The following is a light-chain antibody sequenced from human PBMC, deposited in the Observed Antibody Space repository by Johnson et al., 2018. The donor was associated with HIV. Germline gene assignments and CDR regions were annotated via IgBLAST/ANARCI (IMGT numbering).Light chain of an antibody. CDR2: ENN. Sequence: QSVLTQPPSVSAAPGQKVTISCSGSSSNIGNNYVSWYQQLPGTAPKLLIYENNKRPSGIPDRFSGSKSGTSATLGITGLQTGDEADYYCGTWDSSLSAGVCGTETKVTVL. CDR3: GTWDSSLSAGV. V-gene: IGLV1-51*02. J-gene: IGLJ1*01. CDR1: SSNIGNNY.